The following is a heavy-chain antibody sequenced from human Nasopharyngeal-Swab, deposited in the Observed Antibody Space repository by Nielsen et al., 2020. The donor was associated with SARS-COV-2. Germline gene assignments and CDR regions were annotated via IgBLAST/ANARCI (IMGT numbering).Heavy chain of an antibody. Sequence: GGFLRLSCAASGFTFSRYTMHWVRQAPGKGLEWVAVISYDGSNKYYAGSVKGRFTISRDISKNTLYLQMNSLRAEDTAVFYCASTPLDSSGYYYAFHYWGRGTLVTVSS. J-gene: IGHJ4*02. CDR3: ASTPLDSSGYYYAFHY. V-gene: IGHV3-30-3*01. CDR1: GFTFSRYT. CDR2: ISYDGSNK. D-gene: IGHD3-22*01.